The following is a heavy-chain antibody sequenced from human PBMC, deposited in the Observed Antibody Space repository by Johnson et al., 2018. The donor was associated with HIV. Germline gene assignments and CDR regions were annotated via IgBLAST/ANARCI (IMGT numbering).Heavy chain of an antibody. Sequence: VQLVESGGGVVRPGVSLRLSCAASGFTFSSYAMHWVRQAPGKGLEWVAVISYDGSNKYYADSVKGRFTISRDNSKNTLFLQMNSLRAEDTAVYYCARDLRWGSSLTHDAFDIWGQGTMVTVSS. CDR3: ARDLRWGSSLTHDAFDI. V-gene: IGHV3-30*04. D-gene: IGHD3-16*01. CDR2: ISYDGSNK. J-gene: IGHJ3*02. CDR1: GFTFSSYA.